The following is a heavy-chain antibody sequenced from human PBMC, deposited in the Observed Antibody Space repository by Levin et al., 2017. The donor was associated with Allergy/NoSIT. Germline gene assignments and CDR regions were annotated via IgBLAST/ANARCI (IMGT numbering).Heavy chain of an antibody. D-gene: IGHD2-2*01. V-gene: IGHV4-59*01. J-gene: IGHJ6*02. CDR1: GASISTYH. CDR3: ARDRVIDQSGNYYYYGMDL. Sequence: GSLRLSCTVSGASISTYHWSWIRQPPGKGLEWLGYIYSSGSTNYNPSLKSRLTISVDTSRNQFSLKLSSVTAADTAVYYCARDRVIDQSGNYYYYGMDLWGQGTTVIVSS. CDR2: IYSSGST.